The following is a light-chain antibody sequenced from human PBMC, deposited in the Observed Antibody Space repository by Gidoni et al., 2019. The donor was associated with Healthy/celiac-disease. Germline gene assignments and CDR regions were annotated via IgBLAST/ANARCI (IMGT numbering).Light chain of an antibody. Sequence: IQMTKSQSSLSASVGDRVTITCRASQGMSNYVAWYQQKPVKVPKLLIYAASTLQPGVPSRFSGSGSGTDFTLTISSLQPEDVATYYCQKYNSAPYTFGQGTKLEIK. J-gene: IGKJ2*01. CDR1: QGMSNY. CDR3: QKYNSAPYT. V-gene: IGKV1-27*01. CDR2: AAS.